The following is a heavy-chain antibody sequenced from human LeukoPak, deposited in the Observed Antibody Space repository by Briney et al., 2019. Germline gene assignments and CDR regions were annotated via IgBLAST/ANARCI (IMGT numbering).Heavy chain of an antibody. V-gene: IGHV3-30-3*01. Sequence: GSLRLSCAASGFTFSSYAMHWVRQAPGKGLEWVAVISYDGSNKYYADSVKGRFTISRDNAKNSLYLQMNSLRAEDTAVYYCARASDYTPHDYWGQGTLVTVSS. CDR3: ARASDYTPHDY. CDR1: GFTFSSYA. J-gene: IGHJ4*02. CDR2: ISYDGSNK. D-gene: IGHD4-11*01.